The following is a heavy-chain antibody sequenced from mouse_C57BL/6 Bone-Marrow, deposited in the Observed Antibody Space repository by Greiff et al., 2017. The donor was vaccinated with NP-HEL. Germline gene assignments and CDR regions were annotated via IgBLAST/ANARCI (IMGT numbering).Heavy chain of an antibody. J-gene: IGHJ1*03. CDR1: GYTFTSYG. V-gene: IGHV1-81*01. CDR3: ARYGSYYYGTGYFDV. CDR2: IYPRSGNT. Sequence: LVESGAELARPGASVKLSCKASGYTFTSYGISWVKQRTGQGLEWIGEIYPRSGNTYYNEKFKGKATLTADKSSSTAYMELRSLTSEDSAVYFCARYGSYYYGTGYFDVWGTGTTVTVSS. D-gene: IGHD1-1*01.